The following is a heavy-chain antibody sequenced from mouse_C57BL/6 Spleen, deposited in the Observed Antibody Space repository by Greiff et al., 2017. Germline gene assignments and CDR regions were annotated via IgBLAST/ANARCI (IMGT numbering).Heavy chain of an antibody. Sequence: QVQLKQPGTELVKPGASVKLSCKASGYTFPSYWMHWVKQRPGQGLEWIGNINPSNGGTNYNEKFKSKATLTVDKSSSTAYMQLSSLTSEDSAVYYGARYDDGYYYYAMDYWGQGTSVTVSS. CDR1: GYTFPSYW. J-gene: IGHJ4*01. CDR2: INPSNGGT. D-gene: IGHD2-3*01. V-gene: IGHV1-53*01. CDR3: ARYDDGYYYYAMDY.